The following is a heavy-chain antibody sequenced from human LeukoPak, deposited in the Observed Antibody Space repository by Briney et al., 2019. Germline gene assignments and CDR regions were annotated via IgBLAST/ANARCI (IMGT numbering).Heavy chain of an antibody. CDR2: INHSGST. J-gene: IGHJ4*02. CDR1: GGSFSGYY. V-gene: IGHV4-34*01. Sequence: SETLSLTCAVYGGSFSGYYWSWMRQPPGKGLEWIGEINHSGSTNYNPSLKSRVTISVDSSKNQFSLKLSSVTAADTAVYYCARGRYSGSYGKVFDYWGQGTLVTVSS. CDR3: ARGRYSGSYGKVFDY. D-gene: IGHD1-26*01.